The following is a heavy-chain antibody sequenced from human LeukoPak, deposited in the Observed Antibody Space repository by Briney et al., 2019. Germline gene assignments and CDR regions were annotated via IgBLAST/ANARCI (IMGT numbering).Heavy chain of an antibody. CDR1: GFTVSSNY. CDR3: ARDRSYDSSGYYYPSAGYFDL. J-gene: IGHJ2*01. CDR2: IYSGGST. D-gene: IGHD3-22*01. V-gene: IGHV3-53*01. Sequence: GGPLRLSCAASGFTVSSNYMSWVRQAPGKGLEWVSVIYSGGSTYYADSVKGRFTISRDNSKNTLYLQMNSLRAEDTAVYYCARDRSYDSSGYYYPSAGYFDLWGRGTLVTVSS.